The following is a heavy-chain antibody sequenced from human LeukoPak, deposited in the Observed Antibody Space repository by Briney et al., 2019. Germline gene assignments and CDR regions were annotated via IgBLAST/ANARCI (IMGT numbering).Heavy chain of an antibody. CDR2: ISYDGSNK. Sequence: GGSLRLSCAASGFTFSSYGMHWVGQAPGKGLEWVAVISYDGSNKYYADSVKGRFTISRDNSKNTLYLQMNSLRAEDTAVYYCAKAYYGGNSSPDYWGQGTLVTVSS. CDR1: GFTFSSYG. V-gene: IGHV3-30*18. J-gene: IGHJ4*02. CDR3: AKAYYGGNSSPDY. D-gene: IGHD4-23*01.